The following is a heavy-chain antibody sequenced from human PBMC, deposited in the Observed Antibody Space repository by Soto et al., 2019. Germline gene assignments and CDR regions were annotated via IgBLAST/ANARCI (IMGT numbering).Heavy chain of an antibody. V-gene: IGHV3-23*01. J-gene: IGHJ4*02. CDR2: ISTSGFNT. D-gene: IGHD2-15*01. CDR1: GFTFSNYA. CDR3: ATQWWSKIY. Sequence: LRLSCAASGFTFSNYAVSWVRQAPGKGLEWVSTISTSGFNTYYADSVKGRFIISRDNSKNTLYVQMSSLRVEDTAVYYCATQWWSKIYWGQGTLVTVSS.